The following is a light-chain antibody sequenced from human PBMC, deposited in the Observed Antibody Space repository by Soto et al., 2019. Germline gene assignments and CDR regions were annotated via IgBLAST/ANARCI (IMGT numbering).Light chain of an antibody. CDR1: QSVRSN. CDR3: QQYNNWPT. CDR2: AAT. Sequence: IVMTQSPATLSVITGERATLSCRASQSVRSNLDWYQQKPGPAPRLLIYAATTRATGIPARFNGSGSGTEFTLSISSLHSEEIAVYYCQQYNNWPTFGEGTKVDIK. J-gene: IGKJ1*01. V-gene: IGKV3-15*01.